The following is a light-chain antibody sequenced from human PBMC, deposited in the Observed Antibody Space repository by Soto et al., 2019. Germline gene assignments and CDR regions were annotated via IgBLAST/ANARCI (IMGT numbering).Light chain of an antibody. CDR3: SSYAGSNNFV. Sequence: QSVLTQPHSASGFPGQSVTISCTGTSSDVGYYDYVSWYQHHPGKAPKLVIYEVTKRPSGVPDRVSASKSGNTASLTVSGLRAEDEADYYCSSYAGSNNFVFGSGTKVTVL. CDR1: SSDVGYYDY. V-gene: IGLV2-8*01. CDR2: EVT. J-gene: IGLJ1*01.